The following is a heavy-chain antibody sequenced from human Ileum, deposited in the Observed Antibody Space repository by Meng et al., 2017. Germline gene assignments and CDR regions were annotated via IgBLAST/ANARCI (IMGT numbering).Heavy chain of an antibody. CDR2: IYHSGST. Sequence: VPLPGWGPGVVKPSGTLSLTCAVSGGSISSSNWWSWVRQPPGKGLEWIGEIYHSGSTNYNPSLKSRVTISVDESKNQFSLKLSSVTAADTAVYYCASLRYNWNYSADYWGQGTLVTVSS. CDR3: ASLRYNWNYSADY. V-gene: IGHV4-4*02. CDR1: GGSISSSNW. J-gene: IGHJ4*02. D-gene: IGHD1-7*01.